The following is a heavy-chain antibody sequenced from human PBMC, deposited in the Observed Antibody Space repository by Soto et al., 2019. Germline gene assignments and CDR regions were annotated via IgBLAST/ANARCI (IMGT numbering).Heavy chain of an antibody. Sequence: LRLSCAACKVTFSNYAMHRVRKDPGKGLQWLAVISYDGNNKYYADSVEGRFTISRDNSKNTVYLQMNSLRLEDTAVYYSARGPSYSDSYFDHWGQGTLVTVSS. CDR2: ISYDGNNK. J-gene: IGHJ4*02. CDR3: ARGPSYSDSYFDH. D-gene: IGHD4-17*01. CDR1: KVTFSNYA. V-gene: IGHV3-30*03.